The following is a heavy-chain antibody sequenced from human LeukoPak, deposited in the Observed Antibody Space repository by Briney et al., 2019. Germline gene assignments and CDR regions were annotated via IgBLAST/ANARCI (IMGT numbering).Heavy chain of an antibody. V-gene: IGHV4-39*07. Sequence: SETLSLTCTVSGGSISSSSYYWGWIRQPPGKGLEWIGSIYYSGSTYYNPSLKSRVTISVDTSKNQFSLKLSSVTAADTAVYYCARRRYFDWSGPFDYWGQGTLVTVSS. CDR1: GGSISSSSYY. D-gene: IGHD3-9*01. CDR3: ARRRYFDWSGPFDY. CDR2: IYYSGST. J-gene: IGHJ4*02.